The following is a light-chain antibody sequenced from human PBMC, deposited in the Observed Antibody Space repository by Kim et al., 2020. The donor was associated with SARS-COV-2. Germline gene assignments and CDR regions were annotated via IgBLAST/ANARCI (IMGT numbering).Light chain of an antibody. Sequence: SPGERATINCKSSQTISYNYVSWYQQKPGQAPKLLIYWASTRQSGVPDRFSGSGSGTDFTLTISSLQSEDVAVYYCQQYSRKPWTFGQGTKVDIK. J-gene: IGKJ1*01. CDR1: QTISYNY. CDR2: WAS. CDR3: QQYSRKPWT. V-gene: IGKV4-1*01.